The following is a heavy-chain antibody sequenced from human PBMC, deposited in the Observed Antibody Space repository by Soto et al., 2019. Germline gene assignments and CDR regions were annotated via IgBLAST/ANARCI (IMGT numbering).Heavy chain of an antibody. CDR3: ARAQNYDSSGYYYGSWFDP. V-gene: IGHV1-69*13. CDR1: GGTFSSYA. J-gene: IGHJ5*02. CDR2: IIPIFGTA. Sequence: SVKVSCKASGGTFSSYAISWVRQAPGQGLDWMGGIIPIFGTANYAQKFQGRVTITADESTSTAYMELSSLRSEDTAVYYCARAQNYDSSGYYYGSWFDPWGQGTLVTVSS. D-gene: IGHD3-22*01.